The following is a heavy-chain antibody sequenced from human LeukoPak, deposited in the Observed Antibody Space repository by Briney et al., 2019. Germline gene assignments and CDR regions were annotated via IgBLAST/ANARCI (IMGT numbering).Heavy chain of an antibody. Sequence: SETLSLTCAVYGGSFSGYYWSWIRQPPGKGLEWIGEINHSGSTNYNPSLKSRVTISVDTSKNQFSLKLSSVTAADTAVYYCARYYYYGSGSYYSHYFDYWGQGTLVTVSS. V-gene: IGHV4-34*01. D-gene: IGHD3-10*01. CDR2: INHSGST. J-gene: IGHJ4*02. CDR3: ARYYYYGSGSYYSHYFDY. CDR1: GGSFSGYY.